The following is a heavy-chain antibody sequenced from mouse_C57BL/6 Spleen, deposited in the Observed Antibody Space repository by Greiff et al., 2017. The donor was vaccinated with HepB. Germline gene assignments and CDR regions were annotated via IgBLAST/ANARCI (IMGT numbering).Heavy chain of an antibody. Sequence: EVQLQQSGPELVKPGASVKISCKASGYTFTDYYMNWVKQSHGKSLEWIGDINPNNGGTSYNQKFKGKATLTVDKSSSTAYMELRSLTSEDSAVYYCARGRAIYYDYYYAMDYWGQGTSVTVSS. D-gene: IGHD2-4*01. CDR3: ARGRAIYYDYYYAMDY. J-gene: IGHJ4*01. V-gene: IGHV1-26*01. CDR2: INPNNGGT. CDR1: GYTFTDYY.